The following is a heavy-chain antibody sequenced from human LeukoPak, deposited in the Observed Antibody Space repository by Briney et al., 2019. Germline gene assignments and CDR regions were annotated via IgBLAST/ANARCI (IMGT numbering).Heavy chain of an antibody. CDR3: ARRIDYDILTGSFDY. D-gene: IGHD3-9*01. CDR1: GYTFTGYY. Sequence: ASVKVSCKASGYTFTGYYMHWVRQAPGQGLEWMGWINPNSGGTNYAQKFQGRVTMTRDTSISTAYMELSSLRSEDTAVYYCARRIDYDILTGSFDYWGQGTLVTVSS. CDR2: INPNSGGT. V-gene: IGHV1-2*02. J-gene: IGHJ4*02.